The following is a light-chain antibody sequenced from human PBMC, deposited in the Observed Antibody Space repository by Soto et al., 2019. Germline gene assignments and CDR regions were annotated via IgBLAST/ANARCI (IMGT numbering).Light chain of an antibody. Sequence: DIQMTQSPSTLSAAVGDKVTITCRASQSISNWLAWYQQKPGKAPKLLIYQASSLESGVPARFSGSGSGTEFILTISNLQPDDFATYYCQQYNKTFCQGTKVEIK. CDR3: QQYNKT. J-gene: IGKJ1*01. V-gene: IGKV1-5*03. CDR2: QAS. CDR1: QSISNW.